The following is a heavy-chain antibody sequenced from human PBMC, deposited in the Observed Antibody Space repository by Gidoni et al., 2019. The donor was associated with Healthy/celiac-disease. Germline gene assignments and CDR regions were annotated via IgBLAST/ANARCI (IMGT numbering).Heavy chain of an antibody. CDR1: GGTFSSYA. Sequence: QVQLVQSGAEVKKHGSSVKVSCKASGGTFSSYAISWVRHAPGQGLEWMGGIIPIFGTANYAQKFQGRVTITADKSTSTAYMELSSLRSEDTAVYYCAMQGYYYGSGSPTPLASERLDIWGQGTMVTVSS. CDR2: IIPIFGTA. D-gene: IGHD3-10*01. V-gene: IGHV1-69*06. J-gene: IGHJ3*02. CDR3: AMQGYYYGSGSPTPLASERLDI.